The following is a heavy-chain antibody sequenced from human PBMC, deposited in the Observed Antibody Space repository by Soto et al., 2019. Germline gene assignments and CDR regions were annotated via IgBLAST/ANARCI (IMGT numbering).Heavy chain of an antibody. Sequence: SETLSLTCSVSGGSFTSNNWWTCVRQPPGQGLEWIGEIYRTGSTNYNPSLKSRVTISLDKSENQFSLKVTSLAAADTAVYYCASRDPGTSVDYWGQGTVVTVSS. CDR2: IYRTGST. J-gene: IGHJ4*02. CDR3: ASRDPGTSVDY. D-gene: IGHD1-7*01. CDR1: GGSFTSNNW. V-gene: IGHV4-4*02.